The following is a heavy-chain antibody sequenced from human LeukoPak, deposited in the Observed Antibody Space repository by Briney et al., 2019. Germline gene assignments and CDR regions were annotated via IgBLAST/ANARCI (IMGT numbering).Heavy chain of an antibody. V-gene: IGHV4-59*08. Sequence: SETLSLTCTVSGGSIATYYWSWIQQPPGKGLEWIGYIYYNGHTDYNPSLKSRVTISVHTSKNQFSLKLSSVTAADTAVYYCARHSPIAAAGTGVDYWGQGTLVTVSS. D-gene: IGHD6-13*01. J-gene: IGHJ4*02. CDR1: GGSIATYY. CDR3: ARHSPIAAAGTGVDY. CDR2: IYYNGHT.